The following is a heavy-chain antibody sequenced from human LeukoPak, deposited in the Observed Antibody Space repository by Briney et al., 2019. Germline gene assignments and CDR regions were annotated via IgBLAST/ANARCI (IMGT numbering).Heavy chain of an antibody. V-gene: IGHV4-59*01. CDR1: GGSISSYY. D-gene: IGHD6-6*01. CDR2: IYYSGST. J-gene: IGHJ5*02. CDR3: ARSIAARRYNWFDP. Sequence: SQTLSLTCTVSGGSISSYYWSWIRQPPGKGLEWIGYIYYSGSTNYNPSLKSRVTISVDTSKNQFSLKLSSVTAADTAVYYCARSIAARRYNWFDPWGQGTLVTVSS.